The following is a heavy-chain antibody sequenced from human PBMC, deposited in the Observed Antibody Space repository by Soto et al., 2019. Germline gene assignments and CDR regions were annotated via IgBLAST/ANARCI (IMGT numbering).Heavy chain of an antibody. Sequence: SETLSLTCAFSVVSISSSNWWSWVRQPPGKGLEWIGEIYHSGSTNYNPSLKSRVTISVDKSKNQFSLKLSSVTAADTAVEDCARESGNWFQPFGQGTLVNVSS. CDR2: IYHSGST. J-gene: IGHJ5*02. V-gene: IGHV4-4*02. CDR3: ARESGNWFQP. D-gene: IGHD3-3*01. CDR1: VVSISSSNW.